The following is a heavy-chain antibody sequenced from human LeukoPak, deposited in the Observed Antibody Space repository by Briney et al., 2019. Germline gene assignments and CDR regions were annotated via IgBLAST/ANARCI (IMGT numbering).Heavy chain of an antibody. CDR1: GYTFTSYG. V-gene: IGHV1-18*01. CDR3: ARGGTTRGYYDSSGYQAAFDI. D-gene: IGHD3-22*01. J-gene: IGHJ3*02. Sequence: AASEKVSCKASGYTFTSYGISWVRQAPGQGLERMGWICAYNGNTNYAQKLQGTVTMTTDTSTSTAYMELRSLRSDDTGVYYCARGGTTRGYYDSSGYQAAFDIWGQGTMVTVSS. CDR2: ICAYNGNT.